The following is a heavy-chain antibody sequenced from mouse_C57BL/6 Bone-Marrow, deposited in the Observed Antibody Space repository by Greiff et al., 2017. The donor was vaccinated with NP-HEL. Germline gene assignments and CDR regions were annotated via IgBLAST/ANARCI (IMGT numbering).Heavy chain of an antibody. J-gene: IGHJ2*01. Sequence: EVQRVESVAELVRPGASVKLSCTASGFNIKNTYMHWVKQRPEQGLEWIGRIDPANGNTTYAPKFQGKATITADTSSNTAYLQLSSLTSEDTAIYYCVRATGYDYDEYYLDYWGQGTTLTVSS. D-gene: IGHD2-4*01. V-gene: IGHV14-3*01. CDR1: GFNIKNTY. CDR2: IDPANGNT. CDR3: VRATGYDYDEYYLDY.